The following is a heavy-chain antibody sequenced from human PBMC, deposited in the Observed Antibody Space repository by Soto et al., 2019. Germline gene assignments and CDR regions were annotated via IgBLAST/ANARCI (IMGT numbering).Heavy chain of an antibody. Sequence: GGSLRLSCAASGYTFSHYWMHWVRQAPGKGLVWVSRVNPDGTITTYADSVKGRFTISRDNAKNTLYVQMTSLRAEDTAVYYCARGLQSLFDYWGQGTLVTVSS. V-gene: IGHV3-74*01. CDR1: GYTFSHYW. CDR3: ARGLQSLFDY. J-gene: IGHJ4*02. CDR2: VNPDGTIT.